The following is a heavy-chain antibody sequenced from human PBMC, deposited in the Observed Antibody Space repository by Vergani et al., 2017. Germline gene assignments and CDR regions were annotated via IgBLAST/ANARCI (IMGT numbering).Heavy chain of an antibody. CDR1: GGSISSGSYY. Sequence: QVQLQESGPGLVKPSQTLSLTCTVSGGSISSGSYYWSWIRQPAGKGLEWIGRIYTSGSTNYNPSLKSRVTISVDTSKNQFSLKLSSVTAADTAVYYCARGLAYYDFWSGYHDSYYYGMDVWGQGTTVTVSS. D-gene: IGHD3-3*01. V-gene: IGHV4-61*02. J-gene: IGHJ6*02. CDR2: IYTSGST. CDR3: ARGLAYYDFWSGYHDSYYYGMDV.